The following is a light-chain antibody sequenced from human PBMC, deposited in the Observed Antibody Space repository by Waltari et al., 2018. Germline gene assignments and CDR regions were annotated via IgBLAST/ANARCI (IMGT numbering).Light chain of an antibody. CDR3: QQTYTSPWT. J-gene: IGKJ2*02. Sequence: DVQLTQSPSSLSTYVGDRLTIPCRASQSSGRQLNWYQQKVGEAPKLLIYAASSLHSGVPARFSGGGSGTHFTLTISSLQPEDFATYYCQQTYTSPWTFGQGTKLEI. CDR2: AAS. CDR1: QSSGRQ. V-gene: IGKV1-39*01.